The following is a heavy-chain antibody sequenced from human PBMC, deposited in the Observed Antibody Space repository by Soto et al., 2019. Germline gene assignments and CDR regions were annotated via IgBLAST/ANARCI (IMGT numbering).Heavy chain of an antibody. Sequence: QVQLEQSGAEVKKPGSSVKVSCKASGGTFSNSAISWVRQAPGQGLEWMGGIMPIFRTPDYAQKFQGRDTITADESTSTAYMELSGLRSDDTAVYYCARDKDRQQLGGNYYYILDVWGQGTTVTVSS. CDR2: IMPIFRTP. J-gene: IGHJ6*02. V-gene: IGHV1-69*12. CDR1: GGTFSNSA. D-gene: IGHD3-3*02. CDR3: ARDKDRQQLGGNYYYILDV.